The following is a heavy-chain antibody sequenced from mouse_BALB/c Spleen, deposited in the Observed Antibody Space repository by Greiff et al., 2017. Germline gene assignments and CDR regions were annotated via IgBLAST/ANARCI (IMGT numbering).Heavy chain of an antibody. D-gene: IGHD2-3*01. CDR1: GFTFSSYA. V-gene: IGHV5-6-5*01. J-gene: IGHJ4*01. CDR3: AREDDLDYYAMDY. CDR2: ISSGGST. Sequence: DVMLVESGGGLVKPGGSLKLSCAASGFTFSSYAMSWVRQTPEKRLEWVASISSGGSTYYPDSVKGRFTISRDNARNILFLQMRSLRSEDTAMYSCAREDDLDYYAMDYWGQGTSVTVSS.